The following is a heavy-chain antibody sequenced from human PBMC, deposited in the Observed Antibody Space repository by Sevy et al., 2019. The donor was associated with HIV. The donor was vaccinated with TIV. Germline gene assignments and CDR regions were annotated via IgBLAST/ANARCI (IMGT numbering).Heavy chain of an antibody. D-gene: IGHD1-26*01. Sequence: GGSLRLSCVASGFTFSNAWMSWVRQAPGKGLEWVGRIKTKIDGGTTDDAAPVKGRLTISRDDSKNTLYMQMNSLKTEDAAVYYCTTERRTSGTYRAFDYWGQGTLVTVSS. CDR3: TTERRTSGTYRAFDY. CDR1: GFTFSNAW. V-gene: IGHV3-15*05. CDR2: IKTKIDGGTT. J-gene: IGHJ4*02.